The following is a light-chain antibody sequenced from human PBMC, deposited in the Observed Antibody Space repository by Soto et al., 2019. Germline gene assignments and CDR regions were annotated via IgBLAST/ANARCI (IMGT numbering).Light chain of an antibody. V-gene: IGKV3D-15*01. Sequence: EIVLTQSPGTLSLSPGERATLSSRASQSVSNNYLAWYQQKPGQAPRLLIYGASSRATGIPDRFSGSGSGTEFTLTISSLQSEDFAVYYCQQYNNWPPITFGQGTRLEI. CDR3: QQYNNWPPIT. CDR2: GAS. J-gene: IGKJ5*01. CDR1: QSVSNN.